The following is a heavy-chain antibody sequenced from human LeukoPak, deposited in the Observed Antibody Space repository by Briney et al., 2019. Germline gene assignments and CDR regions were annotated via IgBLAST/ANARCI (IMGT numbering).Heavy chain of an antibody. D-gene: IGHD2-2*01. Sequence: PGGSLRLSCAASDFTVSNMYMTWVRQAPGKGLEWVSLIYSDGRTDYADSVKGRYTISRDNSKNTLYLQMNSLRAEDTAVYYCAKVQRSRCSSTSCFDYWGQGTLVTVSS. J-gene: IGHJ4*02. CDR1: DFTVSNMY. CDR3: AKVQRSRCSSTSCFDY. CDR2: IYSDGRT. V-gene: IGHV3-53*01.